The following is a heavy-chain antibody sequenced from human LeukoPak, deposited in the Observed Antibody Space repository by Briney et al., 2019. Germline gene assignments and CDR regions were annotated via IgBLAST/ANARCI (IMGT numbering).Heavy chain of an antibody. V-gene: IGHV3-66*01. CDR2: LYSDGAT. CDR1: GFTVSSYY. D-gene: IGHD3-16*01. J-gene: IGHJ4*01. CDR3: ARIGHDLYQTFDS. Sequence: GGSLRLSCAASGFTVSSYYMNWVRQAPGKGLQWVSILYSDGATYYADSVKGRFTISRDNSRSTLYLQMNSLRAEDTAIYFCARIGHDLYQTFDSWGHGTLITVSS.